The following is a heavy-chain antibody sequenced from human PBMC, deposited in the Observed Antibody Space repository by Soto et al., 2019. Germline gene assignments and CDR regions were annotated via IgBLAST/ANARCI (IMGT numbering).Heavy chain of an antibody. CDR3: ARLGWMVRGVINYYYYGMDV. V-gene: IGHV4-34*01. CDR1: GGSFSGYY. D-gene: IGHD3-10*01. Sequence: PSETLSLTCAVYGGSFSGYYWSWIRQPPGKGLEWIGEINHSGSTNYNPSLKSRVTISVDTSKNQFSLKLSSVTAADTAVYYCARLGWMVRGVINYYYYGMDVWGQGTTVTVSS. J-gene: IGHJ6*02. CDR2: INHSGST.